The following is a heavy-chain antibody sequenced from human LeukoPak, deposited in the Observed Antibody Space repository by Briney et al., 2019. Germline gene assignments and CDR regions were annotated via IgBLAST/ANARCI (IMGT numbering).Heavy chain of an antibody. Sequence: PGGSLRLSCAASGFAFTSYTMSWVRQAPGKGLEWVSSIPSSSTSIYYADSLRGRFTVSRDNAKNSLYLQMNSPRAEDTAVYSCVRVEDWGAAGNRMDYWGQGTLVTVSS. J-gene: IGHJ4*02. CDR2: IPSSSTSI. CDR3: VRVEDWGAAGNRMDY. D-gene: IGHD6-13*01. CDR1: GFAFTSYT. V-gene: IGHV3-21*01.